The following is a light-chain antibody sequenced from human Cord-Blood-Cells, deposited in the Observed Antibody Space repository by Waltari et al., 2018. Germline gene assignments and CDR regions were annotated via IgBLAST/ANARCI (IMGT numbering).Light chain of an antibody. V-gene: IGLV2-14*01. CDR2: DVS. Sequence: QSALTQPASVSGSPGQSITISCTGTSSDVGGDHYVSWYQQHPGKAPKLMIYDVSNRPSGVSNRFSGSKSGNTASLTISGLQAEDEADYYCSSYTSSSPYVFGTGTKVTVL. CDR1: SSDVGGDHY. CDR3: SSYTSSSPYV. J-gene: IGLJ1*01.